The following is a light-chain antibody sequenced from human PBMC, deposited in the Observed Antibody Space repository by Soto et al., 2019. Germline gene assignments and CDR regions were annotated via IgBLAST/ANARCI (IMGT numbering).Light chain of an antibody. CDR3: QQYSSLWT. J-gene: IGKJ1*01. V-gene: IGKV3-20*01. Sequence: IVLTQSPGTVSLSPGERATLSCRASQSVGNNLAWYQQRRGQAPRRLIYGASNRATGIPDRFSGSGSGTDFTLSISRLEPEDFAVYYCQQYSSLWTFGQGTKVDIK. CDR2: GAS. CDR1: QSVGNN.